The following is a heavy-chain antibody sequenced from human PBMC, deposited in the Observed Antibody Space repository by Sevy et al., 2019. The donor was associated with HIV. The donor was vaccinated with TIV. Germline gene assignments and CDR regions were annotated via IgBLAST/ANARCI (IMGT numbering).Heavy chain of an antibody. D-gene: IGHD2-8*01. V-gene: IGHV3-30*02. J-gene: IGHJ6*02. CDR2: ARNDGSNK. Sequence: GGSLRLSCAASGFSLTTSDMHWVRLAPGKGLEWVASARNDGSNKDYADSVRDRFTISRDSPKNTLYLQMNSLRDEDTAIYYCARGRKTTEEWLEELDYYYGLDVWGQGTTVTVSS. CDR1: GFSLTTSD. CDR3: ARGRKTTEEWLEELDYYYGLDV.